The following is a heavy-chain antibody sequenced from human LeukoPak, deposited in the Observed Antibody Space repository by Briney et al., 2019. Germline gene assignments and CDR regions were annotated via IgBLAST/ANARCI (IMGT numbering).Heavy chain of an antibody. J-gene: IGHJ4*02. D-gene: IGHD5-12*01. CDR2: IGTAGDT. CDR3: VRGGSGGYSGYDFAY. CDR1: GFTFSSYD. V-gene: IGHV3-13*01. Sequence: GGSLRLSCAASGFTFSSYDMHWVRQATGKGLEWVSAIGTAGDTYYPGSVKGRFTISRDNAKNSLYLQMNSLRAEDTAVYYCVRGGSGGYSGYDFAYWGQGTLVTVSS.